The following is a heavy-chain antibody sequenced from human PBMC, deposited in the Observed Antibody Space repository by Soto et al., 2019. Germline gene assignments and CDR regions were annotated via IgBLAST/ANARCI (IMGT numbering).Heavy chain of an antibody. V-gene: IGHV1-18*01. CDR3: ARGRRIVVITHDAFDI. D-gene: IGHD3-22*01. CDR1: GYTFTSYG. J-gene: IGHJ3*02. CDR2: ISAYNGNT. Sequence: GASVKVSCKASGYTFTSYGITWVRQAPGQGLEWMGWISAYNGNTNYAQNLQGRVIMTTDTSTSTAYMELRSLRSDDTAVYYCARGRRIVVITHDAFDIWGQGTMVTVSS.